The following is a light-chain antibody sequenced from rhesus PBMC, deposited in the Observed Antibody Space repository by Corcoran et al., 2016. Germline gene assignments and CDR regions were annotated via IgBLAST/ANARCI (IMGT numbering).Light chain of an antibody. Sequence: DIQMTQSPSSLSASVGDKVTITCRASQGISNALAWYQQKPGKAPNLLFYAASTLQGGVPSRFSGSGSGTDFTLTISSLQPEDFAVYFCQKRNSSPPTFGQGTKVEIK. CDR2: AAS. J-gene: IGKJ1*01. CDR1: QGISNA. V-gene: IGKV1-33*01. CDR3: QKRNSSPPT.